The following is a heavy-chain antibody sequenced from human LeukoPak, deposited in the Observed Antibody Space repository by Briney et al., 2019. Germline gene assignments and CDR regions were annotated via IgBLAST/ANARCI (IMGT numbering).Heavy chain of an antibody. V-gene: IGHV5-51*01. CDR1: GYSFMNYW. J-gene: IGHJ6*02. CDR3: ARYGLRGCTSTNCYTSYYYYGMDV. CDR2: IFSHDSDT. Sequence: GAALQISSYGSGYSFMNYWIGWGRRMPGKGPELMVLIFSHDSDTNYSPSFQGQVTISVDKSISTAYVQWSSLKASDTAMYYCARYGLRGCTSTNCYTSYYYYGMDVWGQGTTVIVSS. D-gene: IGHD2-2*02.